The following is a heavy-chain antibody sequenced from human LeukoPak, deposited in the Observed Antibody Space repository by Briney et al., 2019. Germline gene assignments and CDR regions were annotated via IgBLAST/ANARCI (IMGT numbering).Heavy chain of an antibody. V-gene: IGHV3-64*01. Sequence: GGSLRLSCAASGFTFSSYSMHWVRQAPGKGLEYVSAISSGGSTYYANSVKGRFTISRDNSKNTLYLQMGSLRAEDMAVYYCARTYCSSTSCLVDYWGQGTLDTVSS. J-gene: IGHJ4*02. CDR1: GFTFSSYS. D-gene: IGHD2-2*01. CDR2: ISSGGST. CDR3: ARTYCSSTSCLVDY.